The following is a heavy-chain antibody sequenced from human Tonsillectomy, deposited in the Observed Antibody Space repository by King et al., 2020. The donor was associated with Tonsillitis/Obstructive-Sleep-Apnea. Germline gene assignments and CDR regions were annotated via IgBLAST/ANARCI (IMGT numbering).Heavy chain of an antibody. CDR3: ASQKNSSRWWDPFQH. Sequence: VQLVQSGAEVKKPGSSVKVSCKASGGTFSSYAISWVRQAPGQGLEWMGGIIPIFGTANYAQKFQGRVTITADESTSTADMELSSLRSEDTAVYYCASQKNSSRWWDPFQHGGQGTLVTVSS. J-gene: IGHJ1*01. V-gene: IGHV1-69*01. CDR2: IIPIFGTA. D-gene: IGHD6-13*01. CDR1: GGTFSSYA.